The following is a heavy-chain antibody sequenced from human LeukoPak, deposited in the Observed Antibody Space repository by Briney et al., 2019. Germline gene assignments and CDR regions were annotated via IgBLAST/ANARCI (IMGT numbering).Heavy chain of an antibody. CDR3: ARRPVRGRNYYMDV. CDR1: GGSFSGYY. CDR2: INHSGST. D-gene: IGHD3-10*01. J-gene: IGHJ6*03. Sequence: SETLSLTCAVYGGSFSGYYWSWIRQPPGKGLEWIGEINHSGSTNYNPSLKSRVTISVDTSKNQFSLKLSSVTAADTAVYYCARRPVRGRNYYMDVWGKGTTVTISS. V-gene: IGHV4-34*01.